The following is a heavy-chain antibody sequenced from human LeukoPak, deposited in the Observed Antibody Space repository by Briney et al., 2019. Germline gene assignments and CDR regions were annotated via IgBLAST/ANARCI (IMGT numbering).Heavy chain of an antibody. Sequence: ASVKVSCKASGYTFTGYYMHWVRQAPGQGLEWMGRINPNSGGTNYAQKFQGRVTMTRDTSISTAYMELSRLRSDDTAVYYCARAVSSSCLFDYRGQGTLVTVSS. CDR1: GYTFTGYY. V-gene: IGHV1-2*06. CDR2: INPNSGGT. D-gene: IGHD6-13*01. CDR3: ARAVSSSCLFDY. J-gene: IGHJ4*02.